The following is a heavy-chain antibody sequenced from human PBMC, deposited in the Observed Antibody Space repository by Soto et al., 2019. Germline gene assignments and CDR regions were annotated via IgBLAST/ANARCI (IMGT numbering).Heavy chain of an antibody. Sequence: ASVKVSCKTSGDTFTNFGLSWVRQAPGQGLEWMGWIATYNSNRNYAQKFQGRLTLTTDTSTSTAYMELKSLGYDDMAVYYCARVLRGVVNWFDPWGQGTLVTVSS. V-gene: IGHV1-18*03. CDR1: GDTFTNFG. J-gene: IGHJ5*02. D-gene: IGHD3-10*01. CDR2: IATYNSNR. CDR3: ARVLRGVVNWFDP.